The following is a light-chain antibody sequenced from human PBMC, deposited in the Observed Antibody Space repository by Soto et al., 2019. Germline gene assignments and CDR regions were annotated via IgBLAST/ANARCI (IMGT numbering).Light chain of an antibody. CDR3: SSYTSRNTYV. V-gene: IGLV2-14*01. J-gene: IGLJ1*01. Sequence: QSVLTQPASVSGSPGQSITISCTGTSSDVGGYNYVSWYQQHPGKVPKVMIYEVSNRPSGVSNRFSGSKSGNTASLTISGLQAEDEADYYCSSYTSRNTYVFGTGTKLTVL. CDR2: EVS. CDR1: SSDVGGYNY.